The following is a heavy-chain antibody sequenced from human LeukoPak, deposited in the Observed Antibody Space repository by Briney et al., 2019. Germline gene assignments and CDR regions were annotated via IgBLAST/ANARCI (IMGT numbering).Heavy chain of an antibody. CDR3: ARGPEYYYDSSGAFDI. Sequence: SETLSLTCTVSGGSISSSSYYWGWIRQPPGKGLEWIGSIYYSGGTYYNPSLKSRVTISVDTSKNQFSLKLSSVTAADTAVYYCARGPEYYYDSSGAFDIWGQGTMVTVSS. CDR2: IYYSGGT. V-gene: IGHV4-39*07. J-gene: IGHJ3*02. CDR1: GGSISSSSYY. D-gene: IGHD3-22*01.